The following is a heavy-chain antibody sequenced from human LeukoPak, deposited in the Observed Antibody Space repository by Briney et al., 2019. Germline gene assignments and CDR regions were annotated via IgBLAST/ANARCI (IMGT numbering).Heavy chain of an antibody. J-gene: IGHJ4*02. CDR2: IRSKAYGGTT. CDR3: SRNYYGDSGGFFDY. D-gene: IGHD4-17*01. V-gene: IGHV3-49*04. Sequence: GRSLRLSCTASGFTFGDYAMSWVRQAPGKGLEWVGFIRSKAYGGTTEYAASVKGRLTISRDDSKSIAYLQMNSLKTEDTALYYCSRNYYGDSGGFFDYWGQRTLATVSS. CDR1: GFTFGDYA.